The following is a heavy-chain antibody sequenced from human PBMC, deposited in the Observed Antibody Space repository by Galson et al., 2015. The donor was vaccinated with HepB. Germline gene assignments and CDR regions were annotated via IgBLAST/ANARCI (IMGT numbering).Heavy chain of an antibody. CDR2: ISSSSSYI. CDR1: GFTFSSYS. J-gene: IGHJ4*02. V-gene: IGHV3-21*01. D-gene: IGHD1-26*01. Sequence: SLRLSCAASGFTFSSYSMNWVRQAPGKGLEWVSSISSSSSYIYYADSVKGRFTISRDNAKNSLYLQMNSLRAEDTAVYYCARGEQTGYYFDYWGQGTLVTVSS. CDR3: ARGEQTGYYFDY.